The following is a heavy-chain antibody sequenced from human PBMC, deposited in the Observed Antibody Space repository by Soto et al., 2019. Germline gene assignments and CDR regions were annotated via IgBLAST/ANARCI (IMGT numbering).Heavy chain of an antibody. CDR2: ISYDGSNK. D-gene: IGHD3-22*01. J-gene: IGHJ4*02. CDR3: AKMTYYYDSSGYYQDY. CDR1: GFTFSSYG. V-gene: IGHV3-30*18. Sequence: VQLVESGGGVVQPGRSLRLSCAASGFTFSSYGMHWVRQAPGKGLEWVAVISYDGSNKYYADSVKGRFTISRDNSKNTLYLQMNSLRAEDTAVYYCAKMTYYYDSSGYYQDYWGQGTLVTVSS.